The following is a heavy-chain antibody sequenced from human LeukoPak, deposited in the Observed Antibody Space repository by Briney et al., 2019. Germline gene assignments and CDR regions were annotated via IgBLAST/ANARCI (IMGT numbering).Heavy chain of an antibody. V-gene: IGHV3-30*09. Sequence: GGSLRLSCAASGFTFSSYAMHWVRQAPGKGLEWVAVISYDGSNKYYADSVKGRFAISRDNAKNSLYLQMNSLRAEDTAVYYCAELGITMIGGVWGKGTTVTISS. CDR1: GFTFSSYA. D-gene: IGHD3-10*02. J-gene: IGHJ6*04. CDR2: ISYDGSNK. CDR3: AELGITMIGGV.